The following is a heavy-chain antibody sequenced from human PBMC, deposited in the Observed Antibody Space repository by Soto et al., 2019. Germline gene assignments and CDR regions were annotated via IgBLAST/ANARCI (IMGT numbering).Heavy chain of an antibody. J-gene: IGHJ5*02. CDR1: GFTFSSYG. Sequence: PGGSLRLSCAAPGFTFSSYGMHWVRQAPGKGLEWVAVISYDGSNKYYADSVKGRFTISRDNSKNTLYLQMNSLRAEDTAVYYCAKEDIVVVPAVHNWFDPWGQGTLVTVSS. D-gene: IGHD2-2*01. V-gene: IGHV3-30*18. CDR3: AKEDIVVVPAVHNWFDP. CDR2: ISYDGSNK.